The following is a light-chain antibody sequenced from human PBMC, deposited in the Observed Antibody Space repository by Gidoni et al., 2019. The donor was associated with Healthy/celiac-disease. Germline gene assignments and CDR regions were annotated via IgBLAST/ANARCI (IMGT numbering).Light chain of an antibody. V-gene: IGKV1-13*02. CDR3: QQLNSYHLT. CDR2: DAS. CDR1: KGISSA. Sequence: IQLTQSPSSLSASVGDRVTITCRGSKGISSALAWYQQKPGKAPKLLIYDASSLESGCPSRFSGSGAGKAFTTTISSLQPEDFATYYCQQLNSYHLTFGGGTKVEIK. J-gene: IGKJ4*01.